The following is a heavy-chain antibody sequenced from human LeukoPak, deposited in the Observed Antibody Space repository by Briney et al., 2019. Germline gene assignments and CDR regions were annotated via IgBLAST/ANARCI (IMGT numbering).Heavy chain of an antibody. CDR1: GFIFSRYW. CDR2: IDEDGVEE. CDR3: ARDQGAPGDY. V-gene: IGHV3-7*01. Sequence: GGSLRLSCAASGFIFSRYWMTWVRQAPGKGLEWVANIDEDGVEELYVDSVKGRFTISRDNARKLVYLQMNSLRAEDTALYYCARDQGAPGDYWGQGTLVTVSS. D-gene: IGHD4/OR15-4a*01. J-gene: IGHJ4*02.